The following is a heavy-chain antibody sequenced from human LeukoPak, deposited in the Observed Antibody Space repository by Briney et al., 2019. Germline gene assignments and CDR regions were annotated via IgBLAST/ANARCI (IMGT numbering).Heavy chain of an antibody. J-gene: IGHJ4*02. Sequence: PGGSLRLSCTASGLTVSSNCMSWVRQAPGKGLEWVSFIYSGGNTYYADSVKGRFTISRDNSKNTFHLQMNSLRAEDTAVYYCRISGGYDYDYWGQGTLVTVSS. V-gene: IGHV3-53*01. CDR3: RISGGYDYDY. D-gene: IGHD5-12*01. CDR1: GLTVSSNC. CDR2: IYSGGNT.